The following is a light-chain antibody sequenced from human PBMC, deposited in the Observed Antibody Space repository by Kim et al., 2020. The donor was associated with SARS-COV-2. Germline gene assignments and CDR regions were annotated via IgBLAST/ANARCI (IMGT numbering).Light chain of an antibody. J-gene: IGKJ4*01. CDR2: GAS. V-gene: IGKV3-15*01. Sequence: SPGEIATLSCRASQSVSSNLAWYQQKPGQAPTLLIYGASTRATGIPARFSGSGSGTEFTLTISSLQSEDFAVYYCQQYNNWPPLTFGGGTKVDIK. CDR3: QQYNNWPPLT. CDR1: QSVSSN.